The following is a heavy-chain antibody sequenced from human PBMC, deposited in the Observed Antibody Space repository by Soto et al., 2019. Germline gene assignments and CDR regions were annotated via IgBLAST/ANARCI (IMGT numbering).Heavy chain of an antibody. J-gene: IGHJ5*02. V-gene: IGHV4-39*01. CDR2: MSYSGST. CDR1: GGSISKSSYY. CDR3: SRRAPEGFDP. Sequence: LTLTCTVSGGSISKSSYYWVWIRQPPGKGLEWVGSMSYSGSTYYNPSLKSRVAISVDTSKNQLSLQVSSVTAADTAVYYCSRRAPEGFDPWAQGALVTVSS.